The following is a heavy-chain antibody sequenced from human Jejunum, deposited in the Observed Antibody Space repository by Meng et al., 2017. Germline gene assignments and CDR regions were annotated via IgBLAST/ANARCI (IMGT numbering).Heavy chain of an antibody. J-gene: IGHJ6*02. CDR3: ARRHEYNYGLDV. CDR2: ISDSGSTI. CDR1: GFTFRSYE. Sequence: GEPLKISCAASGFTFRSYEMNWVRQAPGKGLEWVSYISDSGSTIYYADSVKGRFTISRDNAKNSLYLQMNSLRAEDSAVYYCARRHEYNYGLDVWGQGTTVTVSS. D-gene: IGHD2/OR15-2a*01. V-gene: IGHV3-48*03.